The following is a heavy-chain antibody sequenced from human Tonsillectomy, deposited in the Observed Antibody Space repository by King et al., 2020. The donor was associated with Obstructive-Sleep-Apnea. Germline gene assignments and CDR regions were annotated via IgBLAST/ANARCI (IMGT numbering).Heavy chain of an antibody. CDR3: TNAWEGP. D-gene: IGHD3-16*01. CDR2: IRSKATGGTT. CDR1: GFTFGAYA. Sequence: VQLVESGGGLVQPGRSLRLSCTASGFTFGAYALSWFRQGPGEGLEWVGYIRSKATGGTTDYAASVKGRFTISRDDSKSIAYLQMNSLKTEDTAVYHCTNAWEGPWGQGTLVTVSS. J-gene: IGHJ5*02. V-gene: IGHV3-49*03.